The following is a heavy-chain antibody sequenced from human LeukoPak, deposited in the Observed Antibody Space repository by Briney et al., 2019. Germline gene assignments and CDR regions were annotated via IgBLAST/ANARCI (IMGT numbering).Heavy chain of an antibody. CDR2: IRYDGSNK. J-gene: IGHJ4*02. Sequence: GGSLRLSCAASGFTFSSYGMHWVRQAPGKGLEWVAYIRYDGSNKYYADSVKGRFTISRDNSKNTLYLQMNSLRAEDTAVYYCAKDGPPGVVPAAVGDWGQGTLVTVSS. CDR3: AKDGPPGVVPAAVGD. D-gene: IGHD2-2*01. V-gene: IGHV3-30*02. CDR1: GFTFSSYG.